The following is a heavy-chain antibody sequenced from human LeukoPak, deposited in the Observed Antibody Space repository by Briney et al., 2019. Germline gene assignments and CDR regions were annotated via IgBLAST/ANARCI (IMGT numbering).Heavy chain of an antibody. Sequence: GGSLRLSCAASGFTFSSYWMHWVRQAPGKGLVWVSRVNSDGGITNYADSVKGRFTISRDNSKNTLYLQMNSLRAEDTAVYYCAKDRNSEGGAAKNYWGQGTLVTVSS. D-gene: IGHD1-26*01. CDR2: VNSDGGIT. CDR3: AKDRNSEGGAAKNY. CDR1: GFTFSSYW. J-gene: IGHJ4*02. V-gene: IGHV3-74*01.